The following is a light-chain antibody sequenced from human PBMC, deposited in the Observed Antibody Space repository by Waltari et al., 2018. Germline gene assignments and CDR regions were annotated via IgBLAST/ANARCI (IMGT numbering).Light chain of an antibody. CDR1: RSGSSRY. CDR2: GSS. Sequence: CRASRSGSSRYLAWYQQKPGQAPRLLIYGSSNRATDIPDRFSGSGSGTDFTLTISRLEPEDFAMYYCQQYGSSVYTFGQGTKLEIK. V-gene: IGKV3-20*01. CDR3: QQYGSSVYT. J-gene: IGKJ2*01.